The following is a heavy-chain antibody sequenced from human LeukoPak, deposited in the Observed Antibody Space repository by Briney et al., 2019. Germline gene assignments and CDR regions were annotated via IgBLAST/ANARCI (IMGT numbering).Heavy chain of an antibody. CDR3: ARDSPEYYYYGMDV. J-gene: IGHJ6*02. Sequence: ASVKVSCKASGYTFTGYYMHWVRQAPGQGLEWMGWINPNSGGTNYAQKFQGRVTMTRDTSISTAYMELSRLRSDDTAVYYCARDSPEYYYYGMDVWGQGTTVTVSS. V-gene: IGHV1-2*02. CDR2: INPNSGGT. CDR1: GYTFTGYY.